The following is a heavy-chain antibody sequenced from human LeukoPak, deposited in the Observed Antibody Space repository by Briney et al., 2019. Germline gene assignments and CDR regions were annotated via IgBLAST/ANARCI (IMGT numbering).Heavy chain of an antibody. Sequence: SETLSLTCTVSGASISNYYWSWIRQPPGKGLEWIGYIYYSGRTNYNPSLKSRVTISVDTSKNQFSLKLRSVTAADTAVYYCARVTGYRIEDYFDYWGQGTLVTVSS. CDR3: ARVTGYRIEDYFDY. V-gene: IGHV4-59*01. CDR2: IYYSGRT. J-gene: IGHJ4*02. D-gene: IGHD6-13*01. CDR1: GASISNYY.